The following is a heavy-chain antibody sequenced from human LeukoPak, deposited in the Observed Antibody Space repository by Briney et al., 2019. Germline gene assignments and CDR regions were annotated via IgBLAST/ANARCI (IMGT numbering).Heavy chain of an antibody. Sequence: SETLSLTCTVSGGSISSYYWSWIRQPPGKGLEWIGYIYYSGSTNYNPSLKSRVTISVDTSKNQFSLKLSSVTAADTAVYYCARVTGTPPYYYYGMDVWGQGTPVTVSS. J-gene: IGHJ6*02. V-gene: IGHV4-59*01. D-gene: IGHD7-27*01. CDR3: ARVTGTPPYYYYGMDV. CDR2: IYYSGST. CDR1: GGSISSYY.